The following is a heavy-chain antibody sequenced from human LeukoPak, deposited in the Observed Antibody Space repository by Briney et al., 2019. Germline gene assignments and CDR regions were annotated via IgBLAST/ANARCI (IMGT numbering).Heavy chain of an antibody. CDR2: IYYSGST. CDR3: ARLTGYQLLSAAFDI. D-gene: IGHD2-2*01. J-gene: IGHJ3*02. V-gene: IGHV4-39*01. Sequence: PSETLSLTCTVSGGSISSSSYYWGWLRQPPGKGLEWIGSIYYSGSTYYNPSLKSRVTISVDTSKNQFSLKLSSVTAADTAVYYCARLTGYQLLSAAFDIWGQGTMVTVSS. CDR1: GGSISSSSYY.